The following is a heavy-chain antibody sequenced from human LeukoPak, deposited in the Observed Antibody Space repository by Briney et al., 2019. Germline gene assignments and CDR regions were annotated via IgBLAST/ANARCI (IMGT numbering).Heavy chain of an antibody. V-gene: IGHV4-4*02. J-gene: IGHJ4*02. Sequence: SETLSLTCAVSGGSISSSNWWSWVRPPPGKGLEWIGEIYHSGSTNYNPSLKSRVTISVDKSKNQFSLKLSSVTAADTAVYYCARVRSTQYYYDSSGYPIKYNDYWGQGTLVTVSS. CDR2: IYHSGST. CDR1: GGSISSSNW. CDR3: ARVRSTQYYYDSSGYPIKYNDY. D-gene: IGHD3-22*01.